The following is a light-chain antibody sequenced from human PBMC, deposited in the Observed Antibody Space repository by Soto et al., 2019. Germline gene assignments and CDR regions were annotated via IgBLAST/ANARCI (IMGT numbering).Light chain of an antibody. Sequence: DIVLTQSPGTLSLSPGERATLSCRASQSVSSSYLAWYQQKPGQAPRLLIYGASSRATGIPDRFSGSGSGTDFTLTISRLEPEDFAVYYCQQYGTLGQGTKVDIK. CDR1: QSVSSSY. CDR3: QQYGT. V-gene: IGKV3-20*01. J-gene: IGKJ1*01. CDR2: GAS.